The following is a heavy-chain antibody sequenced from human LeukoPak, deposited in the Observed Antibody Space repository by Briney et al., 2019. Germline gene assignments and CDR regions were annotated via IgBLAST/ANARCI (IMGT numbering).Heavy chain of an antibody. D-gene: IGHD3-10*01. V-gene: IGHV3-49*04. Sequence: GGSLRLSRTASGFTFGDYAMSWVRQAPGKGLEWVGFIRSKAYGGTTEYAASVKGRFTISRDDSKSIAYLQMNSLKTEDTAVDYXXRVSRVRGVIFAFDYWGQGTLVTVSS. CDR3: XRVSRVRGVIFAFDY. CDR2: IRSKAYGGTT. J-gene: IGHJ4*02. CDR1: GFTFGDYA.